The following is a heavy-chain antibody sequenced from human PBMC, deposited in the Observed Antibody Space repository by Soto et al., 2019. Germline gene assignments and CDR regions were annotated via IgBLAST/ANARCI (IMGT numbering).Heavy chain of an antibody. CDR3: AREGIAGAGPPTPYYYGMDD. CDR1: GFTVSSNY. J-gene: IGHJ6*02. Sequence: GGSLRLSCAASGFTVSSNYMSWVRQAPGKGLEWVSVIYSGGSTYYADSVKGRFTISRDNSKNTLYLQMNSLRAEDTAVYYCAREGIAGAGPPTPYYYGMDDWGQGTTVTVSS. D-gene: IGHD6-13*01. V-gene: IGHV3-53*01. CDR2: IYSGGST.